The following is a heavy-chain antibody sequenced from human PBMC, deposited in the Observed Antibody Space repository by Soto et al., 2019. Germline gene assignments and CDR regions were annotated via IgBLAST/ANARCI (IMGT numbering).Heavy chain of an antibody. CDR2: IYYSGST. Sequence: SETLSLTCTVSGGSISSYYWSWIRQPPGKGLEWIGYIYYSGSTNYNPSLKSRVTISVDTSKNQFSLKLSSVTAADTAVYYCARLGYCSSTSCDGLLDYWGQGTLVTVSS. CDR3: ARLGYCSSTSCDGLLDY. V-gene: IGHV4-59*08. J-gene: IGHJ4*02. CDR1: GGSISSYY. D-gene: IGHD2-2*01.